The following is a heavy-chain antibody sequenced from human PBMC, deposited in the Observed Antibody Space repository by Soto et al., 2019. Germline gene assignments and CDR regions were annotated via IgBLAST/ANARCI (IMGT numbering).Heavy chain of an antibody. CDR3: SRGSTYYGFLT. V-gene: IGHV4-30-4*01. J-gene: IGHJ5*02. D-gene: IGHD3-10*01. CDR1: GDSMGSGDYY. CDR2: IYYIGTT. Sequence: QVQLQESGPGLVKPSQTLSLTCTVSGDSMGSGDYYWTWIRQPPGKCLEWIGYIYYIGTTFYNPSLESRVNIAIDTSKNHFSLMLTSVTAADTAVYYCSRGSTYYGFLTWGQGTLVTVSS.